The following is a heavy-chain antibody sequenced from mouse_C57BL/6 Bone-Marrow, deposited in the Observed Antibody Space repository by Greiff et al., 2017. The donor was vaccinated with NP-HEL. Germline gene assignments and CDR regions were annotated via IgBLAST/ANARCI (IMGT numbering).Heavy chain of an antibody. Sequence: QVHVKQSGPGLVQPSQSLSITCTVSGFSLTSYGVHWVRQSPGKGLEWLGVIWSGGSTDYNAAFISRLSISKDNSKSQVFFKMNSLQADDTAIYYCARRRIYYDYDGYFDVWGTGTTVTVSS. CDR2: IWSGGST. CDR1: GFSLTSYG. D-gene: IGHD2-4*01. J-gene: IGHJ1*03. V-gene: IGHV2-2*01. CDR3: ARRRIYYDYDGYFDV.